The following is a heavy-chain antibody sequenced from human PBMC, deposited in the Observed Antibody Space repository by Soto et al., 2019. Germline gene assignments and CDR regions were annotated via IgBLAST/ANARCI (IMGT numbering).Heavy chain of an antibody. J-gene: IGHJ6*02. CDR2: IYYTGST. CDR3: ARHSRAVSYYGMDV. Sequence: QVQLQESGPGRVKPSETLSLTCTVSGGFISNYYWSWIRQPPGKGLEWIGYIYYTGSTNYNPSLKSRVSISLGTSKNQFSLRLSSVTAADTAVYYCARHSRAVSYYGMDVWGQGTTVTVSS. D-gene: IGHD2-2*01. CDR1: GGFISNYY. V-gene: IGHV4-59*08.